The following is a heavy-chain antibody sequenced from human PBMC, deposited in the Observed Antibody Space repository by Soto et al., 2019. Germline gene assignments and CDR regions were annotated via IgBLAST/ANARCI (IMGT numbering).Heavy chain of an antibody. Sequence: QLQLQESGPGLVKPSETLSLTCTVSGGSISSSGYYWVWIRQPPGKGLEWIGSINHSGSTYYNPSLKSRLTISVDTSKNQFSLKLSSVTAADTAVYHCARLDGPGGMFDPWGQGTLVTVSS. CDR1: GGSISSSGYY. V-gene: IGHV4-39*01. J-gene: IGHJ5*02. D-gene: IGHD3-16*01. CDR3: ARLDGPGGMFDP. CDR2: INHSGST.